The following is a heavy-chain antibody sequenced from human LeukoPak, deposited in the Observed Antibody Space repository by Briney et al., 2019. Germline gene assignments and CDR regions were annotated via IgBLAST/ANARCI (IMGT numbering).Heavy chain of an antibody. Sequence: GGSLRLSCAASGFTFSSYAMSWVRQAPGKGLEWVSAISGRGINRYYADSVKGRVTISRDNSKNTLFLQMNSLRADDTAIYYCAKDIPITMIVEVIDAFDIWGQGTMVTVSS. CDR1: GFTFSSYA. J-gene: IGHJ3*02. CDR3: AKDIPITMIVEVIDAFDI. CDR2: ISGRGINR. V-gene: IGHV3-23*01. D-gene: IGHD3-22*01.